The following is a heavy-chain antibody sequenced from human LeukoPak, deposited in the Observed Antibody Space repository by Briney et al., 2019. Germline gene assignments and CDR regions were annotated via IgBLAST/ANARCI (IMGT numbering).Heavy chain of an antibody. D-gene: IGHD5-24*01. V-gene: IGHV4-59*11. Sequence: PSETLSPTCTVSGGSISSLYWSWIRQPPGKGLEWIGYIYNTGNTHYNPSLKSRVTMSVDTSKNQFSLNLISVTAADTAVYYCASLSRDAFNHFDYWGQGTLVTVSS. J-gene: IGHJ4*02. CDR3: ASLSRDAFNHFDY. CDR1: GGSISSLY. CDR2: IYNTGNT.